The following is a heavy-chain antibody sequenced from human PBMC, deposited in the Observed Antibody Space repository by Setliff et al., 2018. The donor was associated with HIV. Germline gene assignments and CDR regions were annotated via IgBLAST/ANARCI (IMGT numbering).Heavy chain of an antibody. CDR3: ARERGSLATTTGGWFDP. V-gene: IGHV1-69*13. J-gene: IGHJ5*02. CDR2: IIPTFGTA. D-gene: IGHD5-12*01. Sequence: SVKVSCKASGYTFTSYGISWVRQAPGQGLEWMGGIIPTFGTANYAQKFQGRVTITADESTSTAYMELSSLRSEDTAVYYCARERGSLATTTGGWFDPWGQGTLVTVSS. CDR1: GYTFTSYG.